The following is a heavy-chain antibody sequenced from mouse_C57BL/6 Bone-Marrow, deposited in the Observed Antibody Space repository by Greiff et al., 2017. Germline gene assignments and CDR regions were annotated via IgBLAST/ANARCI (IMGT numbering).Heavy chain of an antibody. CDR1: GYTFTSYW. Sequence: QVQLQQSGAELAKPGASVKLSCKASGYTFTSYWMHWVKQRPGQGLEWIGYINPSSGYTKYNQKFKDKATLTADKSSSTAYMQLSSLTYEDSAVYYCAEDSSGYVSLFAYWGQGTLVTVSA. V-gene: IGHV1-7*01. D-gene: IGHD3-2*02. J-gene: IGHJ3*01. CDR2: INPSSGYT. CDR3: AEDSSGYVSLFAY.